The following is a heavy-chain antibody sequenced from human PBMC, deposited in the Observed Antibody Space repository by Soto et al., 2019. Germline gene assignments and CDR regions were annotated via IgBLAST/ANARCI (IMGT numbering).Heavy chain of an antibody. Sequence: GGSLRLSCAASGFTFSSYWMSWVRQAPGKGLEWVANIKQDGSEKYYVDSVKGRFTISRDNAKNSLYLQMNSLRAEDTAVYYCATDPDFYSSLRDDYYDSSGYRRNYFDYWGQGTLVTVSS. J-gene: IGHJ4*02. V-gene: IGHV3-7*01. CDR1: GFTFSSYW. CDR3: ATDPDFYSSLRDDYYDSSGYRRNYFDY. CDR2: IKQDGSEK. D-gene: IGHD3-22*01.